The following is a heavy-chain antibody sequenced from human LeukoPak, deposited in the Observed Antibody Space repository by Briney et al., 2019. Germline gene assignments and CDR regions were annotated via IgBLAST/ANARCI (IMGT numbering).Heavy chain of an antibody. D-gene: IGHD6-19*01. CDR3: ARDRTGGFSGVDY. CDR1: GFTFSSYS. V-gene: IGHV3-21*01. CDR2: ISSSSSYI. Sequence: GGSLRLSCAASGFTFSSYSMNWVRQAPGKGLEWVSSISSSSSYIYYADSVKGRFTISRDNAKNSLYLQMNSLRAEDTAVYYCARDRTGGFSGVDYWGQGTLVTVSS. J-gene: IGHJ4*02.